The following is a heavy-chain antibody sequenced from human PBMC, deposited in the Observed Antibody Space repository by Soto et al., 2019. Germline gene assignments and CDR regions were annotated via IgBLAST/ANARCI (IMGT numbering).Heavy chain of an antibody. Sequence: QVQLEQSGAEVKKPGSSVKVSCKTSGGTFSNSAISWVRQAPGQGLEWMGGIMPIFRTPDYAQKFQDRVTITADESASTAYMELRGLRSDDTAVYYCARDNDRLQLGGNYYYILDVWGQGTTVTVSS. CDR1: GGTFSNSA. D-gene: IGHD1-1*01. V-gene: IGHV1-69*12. CDR2: IMPIFRTP. J-gene: IGHJ6*02. CDR3: ARDNDRLQLGGNYYYILDV.